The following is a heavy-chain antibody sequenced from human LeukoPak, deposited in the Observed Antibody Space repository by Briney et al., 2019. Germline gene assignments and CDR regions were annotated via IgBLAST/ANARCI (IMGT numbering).Heavy chain of an antibody. V-gene: IGHV3-15*01. CDR2: IKSKTDGGTT. J-gene: IGHJ4*02. CDR1: GFTFVDYG. CDR3: TTAMIVVVDPDY. Sequence: GGSLRLSCAASGFTFVDYGMNWVRHVPGKGLEWVGRIKSKTDGGTTDYAAPVKGRFTISRDDSKNTLYLQMNSLKTEDTAVYYCTTAMIVVVDPDYWGQGTLVTVSS. D-gene: IGHD3-22*01.